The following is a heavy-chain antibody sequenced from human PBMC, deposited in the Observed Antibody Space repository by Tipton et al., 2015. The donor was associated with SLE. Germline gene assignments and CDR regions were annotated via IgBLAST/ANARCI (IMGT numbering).Heavy chain of an antibody. Sequence: SLRLSCAASGFTFSSYSMNWVRQAPGKGLEWVSSISRSSSYIYYAESVKGRFTISRDNAKNSLYLQMNSLRAEDTAVYYCARDVQFVWYFDYWGQGTLVTVSS. CDR2: ISRSSSYI. CDR1: GFTFSSYS. J-gene: IGHJ4*02. CDR3: ARDVQFVWYFDY. D-gene: IGHD2-21*01. V-gene: IGHV3-21*04.